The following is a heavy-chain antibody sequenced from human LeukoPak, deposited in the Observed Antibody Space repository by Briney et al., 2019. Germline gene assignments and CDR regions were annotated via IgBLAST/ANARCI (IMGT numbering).Heavy chain of an antibody. D-gene: IGHD2-15*01. J-gene: IGHJ5*02. V-gene: IGHV1-69*13. Sequence: SVKVSCKASGGTFSSYAISWVRQAPGQGLEWMGGIIPIFGTANYAQKFQGRVTITADESTSTAYMELSSLRSEDTAVYYRARIPTLAATPSWFDPWGQGTLVTVSS. CDR1: GGTFSSYA. CDR2: IIPIFGTA. CDR3: ARIPTLAATPSWFDP.